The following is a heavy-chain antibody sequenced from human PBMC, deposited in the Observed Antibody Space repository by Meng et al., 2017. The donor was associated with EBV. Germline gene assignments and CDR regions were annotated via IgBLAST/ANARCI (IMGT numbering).Heavy chain of an antibody. CDR3: VRDLWLRIGECV. J-gene: IGHJ4*02. CDR2: ITPVFGIA. V-gene: IGHV1-69*17. CDR1: GTNFNNFG. D-gene: IGHD5-12*01. Sequence: QLQYVQLGAGVKKPGSWVKVSCKVSGTNFNNFGISWVRQAPGQGLEWMGDITPVFGIANYAESFQGRVTISADTSTRTAYMDLSSLRSDDTAVYYCVRDLWLRIGECVWGQGTLVTVSS.